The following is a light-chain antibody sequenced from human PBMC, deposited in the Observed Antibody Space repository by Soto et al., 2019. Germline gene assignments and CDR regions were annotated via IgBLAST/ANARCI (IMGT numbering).Light chain of an antibody. CDR1: SGSIASNY. J-gene: IGLJ2*01. Sequence: NFMLTQPHSVSESPGKTVTISCTRSSGSIASNYVQWYQQRPGSAPTTVIYEDNQRPAGVPDRFSGSIDSSSNSASLTISGLKTADKADDDRQYSDSGSLVVFGGGTKLTVL. CDR2: EDN. CDR3: QYSDSGSLVV. V-gene: IGLV6-57*04.